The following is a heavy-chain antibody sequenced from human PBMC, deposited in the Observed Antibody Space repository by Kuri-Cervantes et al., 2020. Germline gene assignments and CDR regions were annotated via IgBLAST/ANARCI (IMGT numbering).Heavy chain of an antibody. CDR2: SRNKANSYTT. D-gene: IGHD1-26*01. Sequence: GESLKISCAASGFTFSSYAMHWVRQAPGKGLEWVGRSRNKANSYTTEYAASVKGRLTISRDDSKSSLYLQMNSLKTEDTAVYYCASRYSGSYDYWGQGTLVTVSS. CDR1: GFTFSSYA. V-gene: IGHV3-72*01. J-gene: IGHJ4*02. CDR3: ASRYSGSYDY.